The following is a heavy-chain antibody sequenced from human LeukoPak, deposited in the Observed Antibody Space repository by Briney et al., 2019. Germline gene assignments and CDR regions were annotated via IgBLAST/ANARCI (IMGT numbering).Heavy chain of an antibody. V-gene: IGHV4-4*07. Sequence: PSETLSLTCTVSGGSISSYYWSWIRQPAGKGLEWIGRISISGSTNYNPSLRSHVTMSVDTSKNQFSLKLSSVTAADTAVYYCAREYDSWGQGTLVTVSS. CDR3: AREYDS. J-gene: IGHJ5*01. CDR1: GGSISSYY. CDR2: ISISGST.